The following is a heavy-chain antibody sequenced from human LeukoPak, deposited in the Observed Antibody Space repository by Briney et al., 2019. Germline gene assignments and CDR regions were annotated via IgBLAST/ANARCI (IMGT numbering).Heavy chain of an antibody. V-gene: IGHV3-23*01. CDR3: AKGERWLRFPYYFDY. CDR1: GFTFSDYD. J-gene: IGHJ4*02. Sequence: GGSLRLSCAASGFTFSDYDMHWVRQATGKGLEWVSAISGSGGSTYCADSVKGRFTISRDNSKNTLYLQMNSLRAEDTAVYYCAKGERWLRFPYYFDYWGQGTLVTVSS. D-gene: IGHD5-12*01. CDR2: ISGSGGST.